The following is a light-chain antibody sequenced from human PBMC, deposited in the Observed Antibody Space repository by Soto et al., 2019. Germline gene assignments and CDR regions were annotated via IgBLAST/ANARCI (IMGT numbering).Light chain of an antibody. CDR1: QSVSSSY. Sequence: EIVLTQSPGTLSLSPGERATLSCRASQSVSSSYLAWYQQKPGQAPRPLIYGASSRATGMPDRFSRSGSGTDFTLTISRLEPEDFAVYFCQQYGSSPYTFGQGTKLQMK. CDR3: QQYGSSPYT. J-gene: IGKJ2*01. V-gene: IGKV3-20*01. CDR2: GAS.